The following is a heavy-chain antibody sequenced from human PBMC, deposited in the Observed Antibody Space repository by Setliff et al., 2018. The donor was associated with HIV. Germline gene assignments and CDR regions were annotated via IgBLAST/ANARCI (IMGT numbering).Heavy chain of an antibody. CDR1: GVSIYNYY. Sequence: PSETLSLTCTVSGVSIYNYYWAWIRQPAGKAPEWIGHIYTRRGSKHNPSLKSRVTMSIDVSNNRFSLNLTSVTAADSAVYYCARGIVGYTWDYMDVWGKGTTVTVSS. V-gene: IGHV4-4*07. CDR2: IYTRRGS. CDR3: ARGIVGYTWDYMDV. J-gene: IGHJ6*03. D-gene: IGHD1-26*01.